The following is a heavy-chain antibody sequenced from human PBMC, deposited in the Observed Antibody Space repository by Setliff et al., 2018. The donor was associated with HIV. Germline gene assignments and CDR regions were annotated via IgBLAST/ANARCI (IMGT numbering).Heavy chain of an antibody. CDR1: GGSFSGYY. Sequence: SETLSLTCAVYGGSFSGYYWSWIRQSPGKGLEWIGEINHSGSTNYNPSLKRRVTISVDTSKNQFSLKLNSVTAADTAVYYCARVRLELRQYWFDSWGQGSPVTVSS. CDR2: INHSGST. J-gene: IGHJ5*01. V-gene: IGHV4-34*01. CDR3: ARVRLELRQYWFDS. D-gene: IGHD1-7*01.